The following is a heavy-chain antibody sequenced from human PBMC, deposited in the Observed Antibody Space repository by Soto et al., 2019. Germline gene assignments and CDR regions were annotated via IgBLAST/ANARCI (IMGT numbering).Heavy chain of an antibody. V-gene: IGHV3-64D*06. J-gene: IGHJ6*02. CDR3: VKERYCGGDCYQLQYYYGMDV. CDR2: ISSNGGST. Sequence: PGGSLRLSCSASGFTFSSYAMHWVRQAPGKGLEYVSAISSNGGSTYYADSVKGRFTISRDNSKNTLYLQMSSLRAEDTAVYYCVKERYCGGDCYQLQYYYGMDVWGQGTTVTVPS. CDR1: GFTFSSYA. D-gene: IGHD2-21*02.